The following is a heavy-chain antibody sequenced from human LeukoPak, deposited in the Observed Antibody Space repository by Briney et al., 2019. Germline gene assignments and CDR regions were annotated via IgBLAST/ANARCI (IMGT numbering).Heavy chain of an antibody. J-gene: IGHJ4*02. CDR2: INHSGST. V-gene: IGHV4-34*01. CDR1: GGSFSGYY. D-gene: IGHD2-2*02. CDR3: ATLGYCSSTSCYIDY. Sequence: SETLSLTCAVYGGSFSGYYWSWIRQPPGKGLEWIGEINHSGSTNYNPSLKSRVTISVDTSKNQFSLKLSSVTAADTAVYYCATLGYCSSTSCYIDYWGQGTLVTVSS.